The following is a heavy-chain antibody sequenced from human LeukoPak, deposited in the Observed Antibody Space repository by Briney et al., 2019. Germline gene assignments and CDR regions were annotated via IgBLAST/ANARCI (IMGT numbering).Heavy chain of an antibody. Sequence: GGSLRLSCAASGFTFSSYAMSWVRQAPGKELEWVSAISGSGGSTYYADSVKGRFTISRDNSKNTLYLQMNSLRAEDTAVYYCAKDPDYGDLYYFDYWGQGTLVTVSS. J-gene: IGHJ4*02. CDR3: AKDPDYGDLYYFDY. D-gene: IGHD4-17*01. CDR2: ISGSGGST. CDR1: GFTFSSYA. V-gene: IGHV3-23*01.